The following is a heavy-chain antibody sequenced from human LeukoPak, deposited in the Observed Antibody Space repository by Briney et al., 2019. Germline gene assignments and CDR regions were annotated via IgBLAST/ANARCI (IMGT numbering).Heavy chain of an antibody. V-gene: IGHV4-59*01. CDR2: IYYSGST. CDR3: ARGGRKYSGSHPQDY. CDR1: GGSISSYY. Sequence: SETLSLTCTVSGGSISSYYWSWIRQPPGKGLEWIGYIYYSGSTNYNPSLKSRVTISVDTSKNQFSLKPSSVTAADTAVYYCARGGRKYSGSHPQDYWGQGTLVTVSS. J-gene: IGHJ4*02. D-gene: IGHD1-26*01.